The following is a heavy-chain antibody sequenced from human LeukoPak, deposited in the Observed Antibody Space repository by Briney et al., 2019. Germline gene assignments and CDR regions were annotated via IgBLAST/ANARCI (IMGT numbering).Heavy chain of an antibody. D-gene: IGHD1-7*01. Sequence: GGSLRLSCAASGFTFDGYAMHWVRQAPGKGLEWVSLISGHSTNTYYADSVKGRFTTSRDSSKISLYLQMNSLRTEDTALYYCAMDIGTGTSDYFDHWGQGTLVTVSS. CDR2: ISGHSTNT. CDR1: GFTFDGYA. V-gene: IGHV3-43*02. CDR3: AMDIGTGTSDYFDH. J-gene: IGHJ4*02.